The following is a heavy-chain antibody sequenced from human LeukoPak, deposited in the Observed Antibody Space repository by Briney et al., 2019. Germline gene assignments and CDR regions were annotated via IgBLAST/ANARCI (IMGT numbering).Heavy chain of an antibody. D-gene: IGHD6-13*01. V-gene: IGHV4-59*08. CDR1: GGSISSSY. J-gene: IGHJ4*02. Sequence: PSETLSLTCTVSGGSISSSYWNWIRQPPGKGLEWIGLIYYSGSTNYNPSLKSRVTISVDTSKNQFSLKLSSVTAADTAVYYCARHSRAAAGTSTRYYFDYWGQGTLVTVSS. CDR2: IYYSGST. CDR3: ARHSRAAAGTSTRYYFDY.